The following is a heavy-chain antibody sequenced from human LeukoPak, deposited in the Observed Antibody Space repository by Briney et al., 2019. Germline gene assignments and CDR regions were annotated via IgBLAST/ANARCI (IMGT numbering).Heavy chain of an antibody. V-gene: IGHV4-34*01. Sequence: SETLSLTCAVYGGSFSGYYWSWIRQPPGKGPEWIGEINHSGSTNYNPSLKSRVTISVDTSKNQFSLKLSSATAADTAVYYCARGLGYCSSTSCYTPYYMDVWGKGTTVTVSS. J-gene: IGHJ6*03. CDR1: GGSFSGYY. CDR2: INHSGST. CDR3: ARGLGYCSSTSCYTPYYMDV. D-gene: IGHD2-2*02.